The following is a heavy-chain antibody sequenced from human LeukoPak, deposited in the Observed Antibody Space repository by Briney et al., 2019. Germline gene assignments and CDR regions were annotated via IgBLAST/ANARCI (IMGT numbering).Heavy chain of an antibody. Sequence: SETLSLTCTVSGGSISSYYWSWIRQPPGKGLEWIGYIYYSGSTNYNPSLKSRVTISVDTSKNQFSLKLSSVTAADTAVYYCARSVPYYDSSGYYPWGQGTLVTVSS. CDR2: IYYSGST. D-gene: IGHD3-22*01. J-gene: IGHJ5*02. V-gene: IGHV4-59*08. CDR1: GGSISSYY. CDR3: ARSVPYYDSSGYYP.